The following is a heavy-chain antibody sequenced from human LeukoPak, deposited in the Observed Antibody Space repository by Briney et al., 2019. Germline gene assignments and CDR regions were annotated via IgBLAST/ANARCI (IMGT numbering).Heavy chain of an antibody. Sequence: KPSQTLSLTRAVSGGSISSGGYSWSWIRQPPGKGLEWIGYIYHSGSTYYNPSLKSRVTISVDRSKNQFSLKLSSVTAADTAVYYCARSSGAFDIWGQGTMVTVSS. CDR1: GGSISSGGYS. J-gene: IGHJ3*02. D-gene: IGHD1-26*01. V-gene: IGHV4-30-2*01. CDR3: ARSSGAFDI. CDR2: IYHSGST.